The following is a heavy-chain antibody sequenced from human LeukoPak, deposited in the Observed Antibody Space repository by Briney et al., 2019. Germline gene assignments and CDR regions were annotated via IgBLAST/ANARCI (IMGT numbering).Heavy chain of an antibody. Sequence: SETLSLTCTVSGGSISSGDYYWSWIRQPPGKGLEWIGYIYYSGSTYYNPSLKSRVTISVDTSKNQFSLKLNSVTAADTAVYYCAREGGSSGYRNDYWGQGTLVTVSS. CDR3: AREGGSSGYRNDY. CDR1: GGSISSGDYY. D-gene: IGHD3-22*01. V-gene: IGHV4-30-4*01. J-gene: IGHJ4*02. CDR2: IYYSGST.